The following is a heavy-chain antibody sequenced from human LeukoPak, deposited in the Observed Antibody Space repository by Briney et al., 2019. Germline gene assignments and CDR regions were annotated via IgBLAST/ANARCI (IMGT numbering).Heavy chain of an antibody. CDR1: GFTFSSYA. CDR2: ISGSGINT. CDR3: AIYTFSWYEDY. J-gene: IGHJ4*02. Sequence: GGSLRLSCAASGFTFSSYAMSWVRQAPGKGLEWVSVISGSGINTYYADSVKGRFTISRDNSKNTLYLQMNTLRAEDTALYYCAIYTFSWYEDYWGQGTLVTVSS. D-gene: IGHD6-13*01. V-gene: IGHV3-23*01.